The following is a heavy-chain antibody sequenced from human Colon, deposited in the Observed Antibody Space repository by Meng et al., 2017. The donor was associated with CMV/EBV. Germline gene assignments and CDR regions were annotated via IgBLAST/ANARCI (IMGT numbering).Heavy chain of an antibody. CDR3: ARDFGYTNSGTRVWFDP. D-gene: IGHD7-27*01. CDR2: INPNSGST. J-gene: IGHJ5*02. CDR1: GYTFTDYY. V-gene: IGHV1-2*02. Sequence: ASVKVSCKASGYTFTDYYVHWVRQALGQGLEWMAWINPNSGSTNYAQKFQGRVTMTRDTSISTAYMELNRLRFDDTAVYYCARDFGYTNSGTRVWFDPWGQGTLVTVSS.